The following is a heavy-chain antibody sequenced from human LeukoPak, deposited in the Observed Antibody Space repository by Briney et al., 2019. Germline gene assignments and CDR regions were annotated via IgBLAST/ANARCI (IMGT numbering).Heavy chain of an antibody. D-gene: IGHD3-16*01. Sequence: QAGGSLRLSCAASGFIFSSYPMHWVRQAPGTGLEWVAVISYDGSNKYYDDSVKGRFTISRDNSKDTVYLQMNSLRAEDTAVYYCATGGFRNPPVDYWGQGTLVTVSS. CDR1: GFIFSSYP. CDR3: ATGGFRNPPVDY. V-gene: IGHV3-30*01. J-gene: IGHJ4*02. CDR2: ISYDGSNK.